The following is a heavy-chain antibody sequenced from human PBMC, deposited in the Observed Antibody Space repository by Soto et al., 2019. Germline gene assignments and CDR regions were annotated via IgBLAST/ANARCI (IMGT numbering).Heavy chain of an antibody. CDR2: ISSSSSYT. CDR3: ARDRTVEWELLSAFDI. J-gene: IGHJ3*02. V-gene: IGHV3-11*05. CDR1: GFTFSDYY. Sequence: QVQLVESGGGLVKPGGSLRLSCAASGFTFSDYYMSWIRQAPGKGLEWVSYISSSSSYTNYADSVKGRFTISRDNAKNSLYLERNSLRAEDTAVYYCARDRTVEWELLSAFDIWGQGTMVTVSS. D-gene: IGHD1-26*01.